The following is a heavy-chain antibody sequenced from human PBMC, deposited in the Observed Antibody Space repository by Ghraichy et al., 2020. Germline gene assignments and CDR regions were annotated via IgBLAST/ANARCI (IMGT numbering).Heavy chain of an antibody. V-gene: IGHV3-66*01. Sequence: GGSLRLSCAASGFSVSSYYMSWVRQPPGKGLEWVSVIYSGDNTYSVDSVKGRFTISRDNSKNTLFLQMNSLRAEDTAVYYCARDRGYSNDDALDIWGQGTMVTVSS. CDR3: ARDRGYSNDDALDI. CDR2: IYSGDNT. J-gene: IGHJ3*02. D-gene: IGHD4-11*01. CDR1: GFSVSSYY.